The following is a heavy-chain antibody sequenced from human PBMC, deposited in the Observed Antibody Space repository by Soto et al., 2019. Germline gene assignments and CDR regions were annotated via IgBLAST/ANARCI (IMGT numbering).Heavy chain of an antibody. V-gene: IGHV3-53*04. J-gene: IGHJ4*02. CDR3: AATEGRPAPPAY. CDR2: MYSDGSA. Sequence: GGSLRLSCAASGLTVSNNYMSWVRQAPGKGLEWVSVMYSDGSAYYADSVKGRFTISRHSSKNTVYLQMNSLAPEDTAVYYCAATEGRPAPPAYWGQGTLVTVSS. CDR1: GLTVSNNY.